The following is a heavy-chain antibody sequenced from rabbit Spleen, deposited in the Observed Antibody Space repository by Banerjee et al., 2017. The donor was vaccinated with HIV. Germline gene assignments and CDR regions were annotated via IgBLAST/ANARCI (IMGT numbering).Heavy chain of an antibody. J-gene: IGHJ6*01. CDR1: RFSFTSSAY. D-gene: IGHD8-1*01. CDR2: IYTGGGTT. Sequence: QSLEESGGDLVKPGASLTLTCKASRFSFTSSAYMCWVRQAPGKGLEWIGCIYTGGGTTYYANWVNGRFTISKTSSTTVTLQMTSLTAADTATYFCARDSGSSFSSYGMDLWGPGTLVTVS. CDR3: ARDSGSSFSSYGMDL. V-gene: IGHV1S40*01.